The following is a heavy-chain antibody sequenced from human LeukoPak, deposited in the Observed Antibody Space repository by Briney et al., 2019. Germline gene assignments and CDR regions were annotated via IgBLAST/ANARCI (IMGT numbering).Heavy chain of an antibody. J-gene: IGHJ4*02. D-gene: IGHD1-26*01. Sequence: EASVKVSCKASGYTFTDYYMHWLRQPPGQGLEWIAWIHPNSGESHYAQKFQDRATMTRHTSINTAYMEQSRLTSDDTAICYCATGSHLSGSREAYFEYWGQGTLVTVSS. V-gene: IGHV1-2*02. CDR1: GYTFTDYY. CDR3: ATGSHLSGSREAYFEY. CDR2: IHPNSGES.